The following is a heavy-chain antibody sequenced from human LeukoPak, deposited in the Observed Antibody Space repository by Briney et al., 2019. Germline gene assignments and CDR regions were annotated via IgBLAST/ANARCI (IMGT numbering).Heavy chain of an antibody. J-gene: IGHJ4*02. Sequence: GGSLRLSCAASGFTFSSYAMSWVRQAPGEGLEWVSAISGSGGSTYYADSVKGRFTISRDNSKNTLYLQMNSLRAEDTAVYYCAKDLDSSELYDYWGQGTLVTVSS. CDR2: ISGSGGST. V-gene: IGHV3-23*01. D-gene: IGHD3-22*01. CDR1: GFTFSSYA. CDR3: AKDLDSSELYDY.